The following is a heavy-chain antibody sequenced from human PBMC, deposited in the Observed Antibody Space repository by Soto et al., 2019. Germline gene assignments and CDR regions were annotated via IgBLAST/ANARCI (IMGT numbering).Heavy chain of an antibody. CDR3: TIGPVLLWFGEPTRFDY. D-gene: IGHD3-10*01. CDR1: GFTFSSYA. CDR2: ISGSGGST. V-gene: IGHV3-23*01. J-gene: IGHJ4*02. Sequence: GGSLRLSCAASGFTFSSYAMSWVRQAPGKGLKWVSAISGSGGSTYYADSVKGRFTISRDNSKNTLYLQMNSLRAEDTAVYYFTIGPVLLWFGEPTRFDYWGQGTLVTVSS.